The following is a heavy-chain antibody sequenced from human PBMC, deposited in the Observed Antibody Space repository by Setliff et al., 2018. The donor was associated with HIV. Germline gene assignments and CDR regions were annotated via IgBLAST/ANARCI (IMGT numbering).Heavy chain of an antibody. CDR3: AREVGARSGSVY. CDR2: VFYSGST. D-gene: IGHD1-26*01. V-gene: IGHV4-39*02. Sequence: SETLSLTCSVSGDSINSRPYYYGWLRQPPGKGLEWIGNVFYSGSTYYNPSLKSRVTISVDSPKNQFSLNLYSVTAADTAIYYCAREVGARSGSVYWGQGMLVTVSS. J-gene: IGHJ4*02. CDR1: GDSINSRPYY.